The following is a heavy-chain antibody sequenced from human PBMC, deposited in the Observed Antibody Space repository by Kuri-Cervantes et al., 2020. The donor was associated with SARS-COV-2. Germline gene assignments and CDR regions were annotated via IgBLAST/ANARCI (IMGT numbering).Heavy chain of an antibody. V-gene: IGHV3-33*08. J-gene: IGHJ4*02. CDR3: ARGIRGSWYVFDY. CDR1: GFTFSSYG. D-gene: IGHD6-13*01. Sequence: GGSLRLSCAASGFTFSSYGMYWVRQAPGKGLEWVAVIWYDGSNKYYADSVKGRFTISRDNSKNTLYLQMNSLRAEDTAVYYCARGIRGSWYVFDYWGQGTLVTVAS. CDR2: IWYDGSNK.